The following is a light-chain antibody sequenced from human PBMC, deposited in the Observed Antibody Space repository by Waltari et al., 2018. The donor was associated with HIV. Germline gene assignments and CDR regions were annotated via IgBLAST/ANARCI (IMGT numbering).Light chain of an antibody. J-gene: IGLJ2*01. CDR2: SNN. V-gene: IGLV1-44*01. Sequence: QSVLTQPPSASGTPGQRVTIPCSGSSSNIGSNTVHWYQQLPGTAPKVLIYSNNQRPSGVPDRFSGSKSGTSASLAISGLQAEDEAAYYCATWDDSLNGVVFGGGTTLTGL. CDR1: SSNIGSNT. CDR3: ATWDDSLNGVV.